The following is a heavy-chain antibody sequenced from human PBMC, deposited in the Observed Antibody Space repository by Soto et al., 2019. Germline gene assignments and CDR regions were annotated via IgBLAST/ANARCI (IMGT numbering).Heavy chain of an antibody. Sequence: QLQLQESGSGLVKPSQTLSLTCAVSGGSISSGGSSWSWIRQPPGKGLEWIGYIYHSGSTYYNPSLKSRVPISVDRSKNQFSLKLSSVTAADTAVYYCARAGDSSGPVALGYWGQGTLVTVSS. V-gene: IGHV4-30-2*01. D-gene: IGHD6-19*01. CDR2: IYHSGST. CDR3: ARAGDSSGPVALGY. J-gene: IGHJ4*02. CDR1: GGSISSGGSS.